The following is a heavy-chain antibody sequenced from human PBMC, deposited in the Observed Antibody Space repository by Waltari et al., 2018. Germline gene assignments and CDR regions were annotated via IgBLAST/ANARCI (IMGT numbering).Heavy chain of an antibody. CDR2: NNLGAIT. J-gene: IGHJ1*01. Sequence: QVQLQQWGAGLLRPSETLSLTCAVYGVSLSDYYWTWIRQSPGNGLGWIGENNLGAITYDNPTLESRVTRLLDKSKNQFSLHLDSVTAADTAVYYGVTGPRDKWVGRYSGEFFHHWGPGTLVTVSS. CDR1: GVSLSDYY. CDR3: VTGPRDKWVGRYSGEFFHH. V-gene: IGHV4-34*02. D-gene: IGHD3-9*01.